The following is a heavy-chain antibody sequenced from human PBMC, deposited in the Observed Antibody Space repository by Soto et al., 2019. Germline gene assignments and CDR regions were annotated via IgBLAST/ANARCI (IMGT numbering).Heavy chain of an antibody. V-gene: IGHV3-48*01. J-gene: IGHJ3*02. Sequence: GGSLRLSCAASGFTFSSYSMNWVRQAPGKGLEWVSYISSSSSTIYYADSVKGRFTISRDNAKNSLYLQMNSLRAEDTAVYYCATGGFITMVAAKKAHDAFDIWGQGTMVTVSS. CDR3: ATGGFITMVAAKKAHDAFDI. CDR1: GFTFSSYS. CDR2: ISSSSSTI. D-gene: IGHD2-15*01.